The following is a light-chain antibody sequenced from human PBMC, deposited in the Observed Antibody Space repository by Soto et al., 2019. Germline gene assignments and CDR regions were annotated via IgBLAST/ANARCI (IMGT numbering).Light chain of an antibody. Sequence: QSALTQPASVSGSPGQSITISCTGFNSDVGRYKYVSWYQQHPGKAPKLMIYEVSSRPSGVSNRFSGSKSGNTASLTISGLQAQDEADYYCTSYTSSNTLVFGGGAKLTVL. J-gene: IGLJ2*01. CDR1: NSDVGRYKY. CDR2: EVS. CDR3: TSYTSSNTLV. V-gene: IGLV2-14*01.